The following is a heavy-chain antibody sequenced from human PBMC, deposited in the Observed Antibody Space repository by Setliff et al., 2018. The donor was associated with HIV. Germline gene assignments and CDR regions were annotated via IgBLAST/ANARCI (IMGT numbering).Heavy chain of an antibody. CDR2: ISSSGSTR. CDR3: ARGVGDYVWGSYRYYFDY. J-gene: IGHJ4*02. V-gene: IGHV3-48*03. CDR1: GFTFSSYE. D-gene: IGHD3-16*02. Sequence: PGGSLRLSCAASGFTFSSYEMNWVRQAPGKGLEWVSYISSSGSTRYYAVSVKGRFTISRDNAKNSLYLQMNSLRAEDTAVYYCARGVGDYVWGSYRYYFDYWGRGTLVTVSS.